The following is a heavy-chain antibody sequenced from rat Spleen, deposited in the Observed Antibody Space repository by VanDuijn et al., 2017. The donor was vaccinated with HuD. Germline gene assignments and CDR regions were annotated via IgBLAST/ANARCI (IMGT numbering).Heavy chain of an antibody. CDR1: GFTFSHYY. D-gene: IGHD1-6*01. CDR3: ARHALMYTTDPFAY. J-gene: IGHJ3*01. Sequence: EVQLVESGGGLVQPGRSMKLSCAASGFTFSHYYMAWVRQAPTRGLGWVASISTGGGNTYYRDSVKGRFTISRDNSKRTLYLQMDSLRSEDTATYYCARHALMYTTDPFAYWGQGTLVTASS. CDR2: ISTGGGNT. V-gene: IGHV5-25*01.